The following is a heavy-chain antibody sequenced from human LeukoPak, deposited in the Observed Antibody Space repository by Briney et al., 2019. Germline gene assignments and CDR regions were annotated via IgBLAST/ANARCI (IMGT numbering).Heavy chain of an antibody. CDR2: MNPNSGNT. D-gene: IGHD6-19*01. Sequence: ASVKVSCKASGYTFTSYDINWVPQATGQGLEWMGWMNPNSGNTGYAQKFQGRVTITRNTSISTAYMELSSLRSEDTAVYYCARGFRGSGWPTSSPYFGYWGQGTLVTVSS. CDR3: ARGFRGSGWPTSSPYFGY. J-gene: IGHJ4*02. CDR1: GYTFTSYD. V-gene: IGHV1-8*03.